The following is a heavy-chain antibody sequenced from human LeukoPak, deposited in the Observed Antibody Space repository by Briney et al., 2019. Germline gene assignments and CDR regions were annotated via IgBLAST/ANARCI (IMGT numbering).Heavy chain of an antibody. J-gene: IGHJ4*02. CDR1: GFTFSSYE. CDR3: AIVAGTNPGDY. CDR2: ISSSGSTI. D-gene: IGHD6-19*01. Sequence: GGSLRLSCAASGFTFSSYEMNWVRQAPGKGLEWVSYISSSGSTIYYADSVKGRFTISRDNAKNSLYLQMNSLGAEDTAVYYCAIVAGTNPGDYWGQGTLVTVSS. V-gene: IGHV3-48*03.